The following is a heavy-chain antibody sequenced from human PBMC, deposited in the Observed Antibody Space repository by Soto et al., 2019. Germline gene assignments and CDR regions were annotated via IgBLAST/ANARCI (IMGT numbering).Heavy chain of an antibody. J-gene: IGHJ4*02. CDR3: AIYTEYFDY. Sequence: ASVKVSCKASGGTFSSYAISWVRQAPGQGLEWMGGIIPIFGTANCAQKLQGRITITANESTSTAYMELCILSFFFTAVYSCAIYTEYFDYWGQGTLVTVSS. CDR1: GGTFSSYA. D-gene: IGHD4-4*01. V-gene: IGHV1-69*13. CDR2: IIPIFGTA.